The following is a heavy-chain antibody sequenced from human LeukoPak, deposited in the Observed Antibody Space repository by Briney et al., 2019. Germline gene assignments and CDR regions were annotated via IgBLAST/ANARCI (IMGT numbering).Heavy chain of an antibody. CDR1: GGSIGYYY. D-gene: IGHD3-22*01. CDR3: ARMGDYYDSSGYRHDAFDI. V-gene: IGHV4-59*01. CDR2: IYSSGST. Sequence: PSETLSPTCTVSGGSIGYYYWNWIRQPPGKGLEWIGYIYSSGSTNYNPSLKSRVTISLDTSKNQFSLKLSSVTAADTAVYYCARMGDYYDSSGYRHDAFDIWGQGTMVTVSS. J-gene: IGHJ3*02.